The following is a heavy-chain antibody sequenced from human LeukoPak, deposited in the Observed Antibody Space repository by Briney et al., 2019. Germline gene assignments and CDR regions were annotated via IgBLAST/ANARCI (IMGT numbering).Heavy chain of an antibody. V-gene: IGHV4-34*01. CDR1: GGSFSGYY. J-gene: IGHJ4*02. CDR3: AYGDYYGSGGFDY. Sequence: SETLSLTCAVYGGSFSGYYWSWIRQPPGKGLEWIGEINHSGSTNYNPSLKSRVTISVETSKNQFSLKLSSVTAADTAVYYCAYGDYYGSGGFDYWGQGTLVTVSS. D-gene: IGHD3-10*01. CDR2: INHSGST.